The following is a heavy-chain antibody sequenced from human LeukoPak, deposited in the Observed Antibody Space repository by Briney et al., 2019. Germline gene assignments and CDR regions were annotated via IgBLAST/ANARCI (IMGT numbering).Heavy chain of an antibody. CDR2: ISYDGSNK. CDR1: GFTFTSYG. D-gene: IGHD4-17*01. V-gene: IGHV3-30*18. Sequence: GRSLRLSCAASGFTFTSYGMHWVRQAPGKGLEWVAVISYDGSNKYYADSVKGRFTISRDNSKNTLYLQMNSLRAEDTAVYYCAKGVSTTVTTGFDYGGQGSLVTVSA. CDR3: AKGVSTTVTTGFDY. J-gene: IGHJ4*01.